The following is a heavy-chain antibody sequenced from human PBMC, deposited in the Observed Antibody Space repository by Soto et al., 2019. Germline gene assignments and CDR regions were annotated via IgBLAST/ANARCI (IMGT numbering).Heavy chain of an antibody. CDR1: GFTFTSYY. V-gene: IGHV1-46*01. J-gene: IGHJ4*02. CDR3: ARDGPRPASILYYFDY. CDR2: ISPSDGGT. Sequence: SVKVSCKASGFTFTSYYMHWVRQAPGQGLEWMGVISPSDGGTTYAQKFQGRVSMTRDTSTSTIYMELSSLRSEDTAVYYCARDGPRPASILYYFDYWGQGTLVTVSS. D-gene: IGHD2-2*01.